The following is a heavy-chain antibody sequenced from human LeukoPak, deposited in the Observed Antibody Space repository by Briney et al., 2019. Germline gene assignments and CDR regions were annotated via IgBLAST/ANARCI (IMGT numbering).Heavy chain of an antibody. CDR3: ARGKATRDTATPRYYFDY. J-gene: IGHJ4*02. D-gene: IGHD5-18*01. Sequence: PSETLSLTCTVSGGSISSSSYYWGWIRQPPGKGLEWIGSIYYSGSTYYNPSLKSRVTISVDTSKNQFSLKLSSVTAADTAVYYCARGKATRDTATPRYYFDYWGQGTLVTVSS. CDR1: GGSISSSSYY. CDR2: IYYSGST. V-gene: IGHV4-39*07.